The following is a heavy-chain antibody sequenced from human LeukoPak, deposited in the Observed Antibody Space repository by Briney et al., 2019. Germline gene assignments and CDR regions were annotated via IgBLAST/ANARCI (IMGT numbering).Heavy chain of an antibody. V-gene: IGHV1-2*02. Sequence: GASVKVSCKASGYTFTGYYMHWVRQAPGEGLEWMGWINPNSGGTNYAQKFQGRVTITRDTSISTAYMELSRLRSDDTAVYYCARIQERYCSSTSCLGPWGYWGQGTLVTVSS. J-gene: IGHJ4*02. CDR1: GYTFTGYY. D-gene: IGHD2-2*01. CDR3: ARIQERYCSSTSCLGPWGY. CDR2: INPNSGGT.